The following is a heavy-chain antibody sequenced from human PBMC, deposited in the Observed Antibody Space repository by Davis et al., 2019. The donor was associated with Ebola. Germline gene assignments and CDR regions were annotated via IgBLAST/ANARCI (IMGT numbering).Heavy chain of an antibody. J-gene: IGHJ4*02. D-gene: IGHD4-17*01. V-gene: IGHV3-23*01. CDR2: ISGSGGST. Sequence: GESLNLSSSSSGFTFSNYAMSWVRQAPGKGLEWVSAISGSGGSTYYADSVKGRFTISRDNSKNTLYLQMNSLRAEETAVYYCAKGDYGDSDGYWGQGTL. CDR1: GFTFSNYA. CDR3: AKGDYGDSDGY.